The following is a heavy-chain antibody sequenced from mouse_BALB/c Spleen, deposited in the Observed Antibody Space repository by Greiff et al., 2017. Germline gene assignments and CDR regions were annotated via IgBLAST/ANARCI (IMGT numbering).Heavy chain of an antibody. CDR1: GFSLSTYGIG. J-gene: IGHJ2*01. D-gene: IGHD4-1*01. V-gene: IGHV8-11*01. CDR3: ARMRGGTGDY. CDR2: IWWNDNK. Sequence: QVTLKECGPGILQPSQTLSLTCSFSGFSLSTYGIGVGWIRQPSGKGLEWLAHIWWNDNKYYNTALKSRLTISKDTSNNQVFLKIASVDTADTATYYCARMRGGTGDYWGQGTTLTVSS.